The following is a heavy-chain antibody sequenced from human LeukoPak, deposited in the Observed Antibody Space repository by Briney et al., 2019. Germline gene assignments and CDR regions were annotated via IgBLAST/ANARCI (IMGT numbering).Heavy chain of an antibody. V-gene: IGHV4-34*01. D-gene: IGHD6-6*01. Sequence: SETLSLTCAVYGGSFTGYFWSWIRQAPGRGLEWIGDINHSGSTHYNPSLKSRLTMSVDTSKNQFYLKLNSLTAADTAVYYCARGWAGATVFTRISARPHFDYWGQGTLVTVSS. CDR3: ARGWAGATVFTRISARPHFDY. J-gene: IGHJ4*02. CDR1: GGSFTGYF. CDR2: INHSGST.